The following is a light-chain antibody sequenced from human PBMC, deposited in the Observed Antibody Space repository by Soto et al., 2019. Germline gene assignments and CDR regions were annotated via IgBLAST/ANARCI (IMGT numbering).Light chain of an antibody. CDR1: ESIRTW. V-gene: IGKV1-5*01. CDR3: QQYNNYPRT. Sequence: DIQMTQCPSTMSASIGDRVTITCRASESIRTWLAWYQHKPGKAPKFLIYDASSLESGVPSRFSGSGSGTEFTLTISNLQPDDFATYFCQQYNNYPRTFGQGTKVDIK. J-gene: IGKJ1*01. CDR2: DAS.